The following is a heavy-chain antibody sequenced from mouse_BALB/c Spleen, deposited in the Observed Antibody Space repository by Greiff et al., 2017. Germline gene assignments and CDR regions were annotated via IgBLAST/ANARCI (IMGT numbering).Heavy chain of an antibody. V-gene: IGHV7-3*02. J-gene: IGHJ4*01. D-gene: IGHD1-1*01. CDR3: ARDIDYYGSYAMDY. Sequence: EVKLMESGGGLVQPGGSLRLSCATSGFTFTDYYMSWVRQPPGKALEWLGFIRNKANGYTTEYSASVKGRFTISRDNSQSILYLQMNTLRAEDSATYYCARDIDYYGSYAMDYWGQGTSVTVSS. CDR2: IRNKANGYTT. CDR1: GFTFTDYY.